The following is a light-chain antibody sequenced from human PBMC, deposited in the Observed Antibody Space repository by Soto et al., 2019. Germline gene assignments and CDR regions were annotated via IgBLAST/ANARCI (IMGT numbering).Light chain of an antibody. CDR3: QQYNSYPL. Sequence: DIQMTQSPSTLSASVGDRVTITCRASQSISSWLAWYQQKPGKAPKLLIYDASSLESGVPSRFSGSGSGTEFTLTISSLQPDDFATDYGQQYNSYPLFGGGTKVQIK. J-gene: IGKJ4*01. CDR2: DAS. V-gene: IGKV1-5*01. CDR1: QSISSW.